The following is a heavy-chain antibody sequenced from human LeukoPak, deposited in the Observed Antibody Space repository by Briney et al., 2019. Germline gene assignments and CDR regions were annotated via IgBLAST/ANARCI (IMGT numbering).Heavy chain of an antibody. J-gene: IGHJ4*02. Sequence: VASVKVSCKASGYTFTSYGISWVRQAPGQGLEWMGWIRAYNGYTNYAQKLQGRVSMTTDTSTSTAYMELRSLRSDDTAVYYCARERVPYCTITSCYGVCRYWGQGALVTVSS. D-gene: IGHD2-2*01. CDR3: ARERVPYCTITSCYGVCRY. V-gene: IGHV1-18*01. CDR2: IRAYNGYT. CDR1: GYTFTSYG.